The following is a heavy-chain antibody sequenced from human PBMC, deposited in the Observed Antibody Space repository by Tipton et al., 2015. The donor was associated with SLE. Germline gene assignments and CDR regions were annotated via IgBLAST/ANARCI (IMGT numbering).Heavy chain of an antibody. CDR3: ARGPAVTTYYYYYYYMDV. Sequence: LRLSCTVSGGSISSSSYYWGWIRQPPGKGLEWIGSIYYSGSTYYNPSLKSRVTISVDTSKNQFSLKLSSVTAADTAVYYCARGPAVTTYYYYYYYMDVWGQGTMVTVS. V-gene: IGHV4-39*07. J-gene: IGHJ6*03. CDR1: GGSISSSSYY. D-gene: IGHD2/OR15-2a*01. CDR2: IYYSGST.